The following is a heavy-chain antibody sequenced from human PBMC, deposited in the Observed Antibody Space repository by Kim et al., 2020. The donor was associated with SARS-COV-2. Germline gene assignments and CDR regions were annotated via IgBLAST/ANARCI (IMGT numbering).Heavy chain of an antibody. D-gene: IGHD3-3*01. Sequence: YYTDSVKGRFTISRDNAKNTLFLQMNSLRAEDTAVYYCVRDSGSGFAFDIWGQGTVVTVSS. CDR3: VRDSGSGFAFDI. V-gene: IGHV3-33*01. J-gene: IGHJ3*02.